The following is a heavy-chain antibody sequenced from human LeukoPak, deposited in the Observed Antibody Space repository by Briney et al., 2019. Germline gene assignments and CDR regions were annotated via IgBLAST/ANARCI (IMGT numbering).Heavy chain of an antibody. V-gene: IGHV1-8*02. CDR2: MNPNSGNT. CDR3: ARVSGIMTTVVPLYYMDV. Sequence: EASVKVSCKASGHTFTSYDINWVRQATGQGLEWMGWMNPNSGNTAYAQKFQGRVTMTRNTSISTAYMELSSLRSEDTAVYYCARVSGIMTTVVPLYYMDVWGKGTTVTISS. D-gene: IGHD4-23*01. CDR1: GHTFTSYD. J-gene: IGHJ6*03.